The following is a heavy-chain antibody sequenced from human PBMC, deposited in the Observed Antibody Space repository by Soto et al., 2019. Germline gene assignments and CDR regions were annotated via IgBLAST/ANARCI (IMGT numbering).Heavy chain of an antibody. CDR1: GGSFSGYY. CDR3: AREPTGAYGSGSYYRYGMDV. CDR2: INHSGST. J-gene: IGHJ6*02. D-gene: IGHD3-10*01. Sequence: SETLSLTCAVYGGSFSGYYWSWIRQPPGKGLEWIGEINHSGSTNYNPSLKSRVTISVDTSKNQFSLKLSSVTAADTAVYYCAREPTGAYGSGSYYRYGMDVWGQGTTVTVSS. V-gene: IGHV4-34*01.